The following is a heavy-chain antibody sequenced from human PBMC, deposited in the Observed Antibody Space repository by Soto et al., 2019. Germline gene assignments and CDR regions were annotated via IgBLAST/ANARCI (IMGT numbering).Heavy chain of an antibody. CDR1: GGSISSYY. V-gene: IGHV4-59*08. D-gene: IGHD4-17*01. Sequence: SETLSLTCTVSGGSISSYYWSWIRQPPGKGLEWIAYMYYSGSTNYNPSLKSRVTISVDTSKNQFSLKLSSVTAADTAVYYCARSTTVTRPKIFFDYWGQGVLVTVS. J-gene: IGHJ4*02. CDR3: ARSTTVTRPKIFFDY. CDR2: MYYSGST.